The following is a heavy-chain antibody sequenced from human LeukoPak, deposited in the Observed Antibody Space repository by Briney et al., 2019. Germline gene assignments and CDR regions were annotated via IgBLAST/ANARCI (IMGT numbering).Heavy chain of an antibody. CDR2: IYHSGST. V-gene: IGHV4-38-2*02. CDR1: GYSISSGYY. J-gene: IGHJ4*02. Sequence: PSETPSLTCTVSGYSISSGYYWGWIRQPPGKGLEWIGSIYHSGSTYYNPSLKSRVTISVDTSKNQFSLKLSSVTAADTAVYYCFGESVILYWGQGTLVTVSS. CDR3: FGESVILY. D-gene: IGHD3-10*01.